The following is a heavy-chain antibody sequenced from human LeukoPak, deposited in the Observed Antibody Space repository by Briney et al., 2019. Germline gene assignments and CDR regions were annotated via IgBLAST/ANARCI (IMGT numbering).Heavy chain of an antibody. D-gene: IGHD3-10*01. Sequence: GGSLRLSCAASGFTFSNAWMSWVRQAPGKGLEWVGRIKSKTDGGTTDYAAPVKGRFTISRDDSKNTLYLQMNSLKTEDTAVYYCTTVPNLYYYGSGSYSQDYWGQGTLVTVSS. J-gene: IGHJ4*02. CDR2: IKSKTDGGTT. V-gene: IGHV3-15*01. CDR1: GFTFSNAW. CDR3: TTVPNLYYYGSGSYSQDY.